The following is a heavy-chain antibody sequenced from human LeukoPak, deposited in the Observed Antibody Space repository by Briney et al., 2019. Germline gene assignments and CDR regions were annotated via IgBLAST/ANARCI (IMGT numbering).Heavy chain of an antibody. V-gene: IGHV4-59*12. D-gene: IGHD6-19*01. Sequence: PSETLSLTCTVSGASISGYYWSWIRQPPGKGLEWIGYIYYTGSTNYYPSLKSRLTISLDTSTNQFSPNLSSVTAADTAVYYCARSLYSSGWRPKYYFDYWGQGTLVTVSS. CDR3: ARSLYSSGWRPKYYFDY. CDR2: IYYTGST. CDR1: GASISGYY. J-gene: IGHJ4*02.